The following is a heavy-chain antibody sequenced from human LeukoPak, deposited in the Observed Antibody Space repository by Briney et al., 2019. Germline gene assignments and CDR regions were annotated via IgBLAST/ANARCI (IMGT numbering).Heavy chain of an antibody. CDR2: IRYDGSNK. CDR1: GFTFSTYG. V-gene: IGHV3-30*02. D-gene: IGHD3-3*01. CDR3: ARDFWSGYFYFDY. Sequence: GGSLRLSCAGSGFTFSTYGMHWVRQAPGKGLEWVAFIRYDGSNKYYVDSVKGRFTISRDNSKNTLYLQMNSLRAEDTAVYYCARDFWSGYFYFDYWGQGTLVTVSS. J-gene: IGHJ4*02.